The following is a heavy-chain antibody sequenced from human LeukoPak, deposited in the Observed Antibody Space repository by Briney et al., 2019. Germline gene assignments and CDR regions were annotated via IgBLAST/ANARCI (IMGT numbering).Heavy chain of an antibody. CDR2: INHSGRT. CDR1: GRSFSGYY. CDR3: ARVRTSYRSSSVGFDL. V-gene: IGHV4-34*01. D-gene: IGHD6-6*01. Sequence: TPSETLSLTCAVYGRSFSGYYWSWIRQPPGKGLEWVGEINHSGRTNYNPSLQSRVTISVDTSKNQFSLKLSSVTAAETAVYYCARVRTSYRSSSVGFDLWGRGTLVTVSS. J-gene: IGHJ2*01.